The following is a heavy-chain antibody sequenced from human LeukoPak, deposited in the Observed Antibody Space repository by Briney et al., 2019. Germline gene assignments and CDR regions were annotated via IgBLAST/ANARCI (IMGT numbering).Heavy chain of an antibody. J-gene: IGHJ4*02. CDR2: ISDNGVRT. V-gene: IGHV3-23*01. D-gene: IGHD3-22*01. CDR1: GFTFSSYA. Sequence: GGSLRLSCAASGFTFSSYAMSWVRQAPGKGLEWVSAISDNGVRTYYADSVKGRFTISRDNSKNTLYLQMNSLRAEDTAVYYCAKPPPKTYYDSSGYSWGQGTLVTVSS. CDR3: AKPPPKTYYDSSGYS.